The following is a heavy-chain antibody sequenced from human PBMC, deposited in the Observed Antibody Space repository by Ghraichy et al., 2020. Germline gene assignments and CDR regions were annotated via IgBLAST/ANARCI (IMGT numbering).Heavy chain of an antibody. CDR3: ARGVHGGWFGELLSGASDY. CDR1: GFTFSSYS. D-gene: IGHD3-10*01. J-gene: IGHJ4*02. CDR2: ISSSSSYI. V-gene: IGHV3-21*01. Sequence: GGSLRLSCAASGFTFSSYSMNWVRQAPGKGLEWVSSISSSSSYIYYADSVKGRFTISRDNAKNSLYLQMNSLRAEDTAVYYCARGVHGGWFGELLSGASDYWGQGTLVTVSS.